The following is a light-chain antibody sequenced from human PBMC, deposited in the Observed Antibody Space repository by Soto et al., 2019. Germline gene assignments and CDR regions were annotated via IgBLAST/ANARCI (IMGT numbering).Light chain of an antibody. J-gene: IGKJ1*01. V-gene: IGKV2-28*01. CDR3: MQALQTAWT. CDR1: QSLLHSNGYNY. CDR2: LGS. Sequence: DIVMTQSPLSLPVTPGEPASISCRSSQSLLHSNGYNYLDWYLQKPGQSPQLLIYLGSNRASGVPDRFSGSGSGTDFTLKISRVEAEDVGVYYCMQALQTAWTFGQGTEVDIK.